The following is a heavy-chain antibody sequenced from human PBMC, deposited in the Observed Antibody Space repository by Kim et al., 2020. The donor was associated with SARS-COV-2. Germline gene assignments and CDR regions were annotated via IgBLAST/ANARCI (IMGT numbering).Heavy chain of an antibody. J-gene: IGHJ3*02. Sequence: SPSFQGHVTISADKSISTAYLQWSSLKASDTAMYYCAISSSSEGTGAFDIWGQGTMVTVSS. D-gene: IGHD6-6*01. V-gene: IGHV5-10-1*01. CDR3: AISSSSEGTGAFDI.